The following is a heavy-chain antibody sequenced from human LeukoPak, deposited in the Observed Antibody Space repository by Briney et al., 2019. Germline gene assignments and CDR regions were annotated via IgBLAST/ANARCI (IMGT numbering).Heavy chain of an antibody. D-gene: IGHD3-22*01. J-gene: IGHJ4*02. Sequence: PGGSLRLSCAASGFTFSSYEMNWVRQAPGKGLEWVSYISSSHGTIYYADSVKGRFTISRDNAKNSLYLQMNSLRAEDTAVYYCARDSLSYYYDSSGYPFDYWGQGTLVTVSS. CDR1: GFTFSSYE. V-gene: IGHV3-48*03. CDR3: ARDSLSYYYDSSGYPFDY. CDR2: ISSSHGTI.